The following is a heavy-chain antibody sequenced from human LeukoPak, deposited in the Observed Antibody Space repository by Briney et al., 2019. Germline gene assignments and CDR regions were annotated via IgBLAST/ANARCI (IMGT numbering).Heavy chain of an antibody. CDR1: GFTFSSYA. Sequence: GGSLRLSCAASGFTFSSYAMSWVRQAPGKGLEWVTVISYDGSNKYYAGSVKGRFTISRDNSKNTLYVQMNSLRLEDTAVYYCVRSSVGAGPAFDIWGQGTEVTVSS. D-gene: IGHD1-26*01. CDR2: ISYDGSNK. CDR3: VRSSVGAGPAFDI. V-gene: IGHV3-30*04. J-gene: IGHJ3*02.